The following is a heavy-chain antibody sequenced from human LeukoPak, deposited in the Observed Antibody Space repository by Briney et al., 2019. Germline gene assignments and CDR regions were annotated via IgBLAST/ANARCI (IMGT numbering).Heavy chain of an antibody. V-gene: IGHV4-34*01. CDR1: GGSFSGYY. CDR2: INHSGST. J-gene: IGHJ4*02. CDR3: ARAAYSSGCGY. Sequence: SETLSLTCAVYGGSFSGYYWSWIRQSPGKGLEWIGEINHSGSTNYNPSLKSRVTISVDTSKNQFSLKLSSVTAADTAVYYCARAAYSSGCGYWGQGTLVTVSS. D-gene: IGHD6-19*01.